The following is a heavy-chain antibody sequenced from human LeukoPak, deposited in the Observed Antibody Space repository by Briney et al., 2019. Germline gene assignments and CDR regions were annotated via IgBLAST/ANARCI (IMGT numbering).Heavy chain of an antibody. CDR3: AKDTLYSSSSLDY. J-gene: IGHJ4*02. D-gene: IGHD6-6*01. V-gene: IGHV3-43*02. CDR2: ISGDGGHT. CDR1: GFTFDDYA. Sequence: GGSLRLSCAASGFTFDDYAMHWVRQPPGKGLECVSLISGDGGHTYYADSVKGRFTISRDNSRNSLYLEMNSLKTEDSAFYYCAKDTLYSSSSLDYWGQGTLLTVSS.